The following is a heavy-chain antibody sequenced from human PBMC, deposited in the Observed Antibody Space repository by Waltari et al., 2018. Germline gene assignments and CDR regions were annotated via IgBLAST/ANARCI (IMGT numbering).Heavy chain of an antibody. CDR3: ATYYYDSSGEITTDY. J-gene: IGHJ4*02. V-gene: IGHV1-24*01. CDR1: GYTLTELS. Sequence: QVQLVQSGAEVKKPGASVKVSCKVSGYTLTELSLHWVRMPPGKGLEWMGGFGPEDGETIYAQKFQGRVTMTEDTSTDTAYMELSSLRSEDTAVYYCATYYYDSSGEITTDYWGQGTLVTVSS. CDR2: FGPEDGET. D-gene: IGHD3-22*01.